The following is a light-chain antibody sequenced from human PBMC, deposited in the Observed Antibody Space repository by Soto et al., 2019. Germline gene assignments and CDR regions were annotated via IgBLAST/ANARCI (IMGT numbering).Light chain of an antibody. CDR2: GNS. CDR1: SSNIGAGYD. V-gene: IGLV1-40*01. J-gene: IGLJ2*01. CDR3: QSYDSSHVI. Sequence: QAVVTQPPSVSGAPGQRVTISCTGSSSNIGAGYDVQWYQQLPGTAPKLLIYGNSNRPSGVPDRFSGSKSGTSASLAITGLQAEDEADYYCQSYDSSHVIFGGGTKLTVL.